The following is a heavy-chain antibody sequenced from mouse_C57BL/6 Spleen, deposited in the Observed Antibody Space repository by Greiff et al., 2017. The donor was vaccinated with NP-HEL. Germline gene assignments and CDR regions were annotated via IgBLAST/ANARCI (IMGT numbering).Heavy chain of an antibody. J-gene: IGHJ3*01. D-gene: IGHD2-3*01. V-gene: IGHV5-17*01. CDR1: GFTFSDYG. Sequence: EVKVVESGGGLVKPGGSLKLSCAASGFTFSDYGMHWVRQAPEKGLEWVAYISSGSSTIYYADTVKGRFTISSDNAKNTLFLQMTSLRSEDTAMYYCANDDGYHEKFAYWGQGTMVTVSA. CDR3: ANDDGYHEKFAY. CDR2: ISSGSSTI.